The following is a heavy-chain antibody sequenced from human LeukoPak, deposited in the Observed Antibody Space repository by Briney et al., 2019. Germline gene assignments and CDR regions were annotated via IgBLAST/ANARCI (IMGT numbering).Heavy chain of an antibody. Sequence: GGSLRLSCAASGFSFSYYTVNWVRQAPGKGLEWVSSISSTGTFIYYADSVKGQFTISRDNAKSSLFLQMNSLRAEDTAVYYCARGYCSGGTCYFDYWGQGTLVTVSS. J-gene: IGHJ4*02. V-gene: IGHV3-21*01. CDR3: ARGYCSGGTCYFDY. D-gene: IGHD2-15*01. CDR2: ISSTGTFI. CDR1: GFSFSYYT.